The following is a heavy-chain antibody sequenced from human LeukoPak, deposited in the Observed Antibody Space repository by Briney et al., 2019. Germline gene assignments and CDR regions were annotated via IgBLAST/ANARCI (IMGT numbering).Heavy chain of an antibody. V-gene: IGHV4-4*07. CDR3: ARGALDFWSGYYDY. J-gene: IGHJ4*02. CDR2: IYTSGST. D-gene: IGHD3-3*01. CDR1: GSISSYY. Sequence: SETLSLTCTVSGSISSYYWSWFRQPAGKELEWIGRIYTSGSTNYNPSLKSRVTMSVDTSKSQFSLKLSSVTAADTAVYYCARGALDFWSGYYDYWGQGTLVTVSS.